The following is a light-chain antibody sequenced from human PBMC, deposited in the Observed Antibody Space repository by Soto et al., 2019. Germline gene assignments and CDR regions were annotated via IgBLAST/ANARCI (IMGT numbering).Light chain of an antibody. CDR3: SSYTSSRTPYV. CDR2: EVR. CDR1: SSDVGGYNY. Sequence: QSVLTQPASVSGSPGQSITISCTGTSSDVGGYNYVSWYQQHPGKAPKLMIYEVRNRPSGVSNRFSGSKSGNTASLTISGLRAEDEADYYCSSYTSSRTPYVFGTGTKVTVL. J-gene: IGLJ1*01. V-gene: IGLV2-14*01.